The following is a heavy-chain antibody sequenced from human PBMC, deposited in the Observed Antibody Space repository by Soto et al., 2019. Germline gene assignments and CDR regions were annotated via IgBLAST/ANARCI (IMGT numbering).Heavy chain of an antibody. Sequence: QLQLQESGPGLVKPSETLSLTCTVSGGSISTSSYYWGWIRQPPGKGLEWIGSIYYSGSTYYNPSLKSRVTISVDTSKNQFSLKLSSVTAADGAVYYCARDYDSSGDYWGQGTLVTVSS. J-gene: IGHJ4*02. CDR3: ARDYDSSGDY. CDR2: IYYSGST. V-gene: IGHV4-39*01. CDR1: GGSISTSSYY. D-gene: IGHD3-22*01.